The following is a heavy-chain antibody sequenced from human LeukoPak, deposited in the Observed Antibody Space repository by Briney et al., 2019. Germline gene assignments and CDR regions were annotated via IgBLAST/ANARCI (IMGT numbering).Heavy chain of an antibody. V-gene: IGHV5-51*01. CDR3: ARRRITTGDAFDI. CDR1: GYRFTSYW. J-gene: IGHJ3*02. D-gene: IGHD4-17*01. Sequence: GESLKIPCKGSGYRFTSYWIGWVRQMPGKGLEGMGIIYPGDSDTRYSPSFQGQVTISADKSISTAYLQWSSLKASDTAMYYCARRRITTGDAFDIWGQGTMVTVSS. CDR2: IYPGDSDT.